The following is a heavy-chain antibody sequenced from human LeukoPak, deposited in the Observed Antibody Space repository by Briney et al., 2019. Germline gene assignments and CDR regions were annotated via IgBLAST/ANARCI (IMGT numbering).Heavy chain of an antibody. CDR2: ISGSGGST. D-gene: IGHD3-10*01. CDR3: AKDRRAGSYDY. J-gene: IGHJ4*02. CDR1: GFTFSRNG. Sequence: GGSLRLSCAASGFTFSRNGMTWVRQAPGKGLEWVSAISGSGGSTYYADSVKGRFTISRDNCKNTLYLQMNSLRAEDTAVYYCAKDRRAGSYDYWGQGTLVTVSS. V-gene: IGHV3-23*01.